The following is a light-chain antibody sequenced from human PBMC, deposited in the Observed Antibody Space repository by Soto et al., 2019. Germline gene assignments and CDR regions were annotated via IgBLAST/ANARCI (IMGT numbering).Light chain of an antibody. Sequence: QSALTQRASVSGSPGQSITISCTGTSSDVGGYNYVSWYQQHPGKAPKLMIYDVSNRPSGVSYRFSGSKSGNTASLTISGLQAEDEADYYCSSYTSSSTLFGGGTKLTVL. V-gene: IGLV2-14*03. CDR1: SSDVGGYNY. CDR3: SSYTSSSTL. J-gene: IGLJ2*01. CDR2: DVS.